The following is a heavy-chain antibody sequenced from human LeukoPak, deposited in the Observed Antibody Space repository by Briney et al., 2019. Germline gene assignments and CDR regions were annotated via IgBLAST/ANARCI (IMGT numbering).Heavy chain of an antibody. J-gene: IGHJ4*02. CDR1: GGSISSGGYY. CDR2: IYYSGST. D-gene: IGHD5-12*01. Sequence: PSQTLSLTCTVSGGSISSGGYYWSWIRQHPGKGLEWIGYIYYSGSTYYNPSLKSRVTISVDTSKNQFSLKLSSVTAADTAVYYCARGPGMVATYGYWGQGTLVTVSS. V-gene: IGHV4-31*03. CDR3: ARGPGMVATYGY.